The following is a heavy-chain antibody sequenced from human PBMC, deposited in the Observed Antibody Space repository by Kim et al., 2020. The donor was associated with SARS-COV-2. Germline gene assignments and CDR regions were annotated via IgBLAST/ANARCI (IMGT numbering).Heavy chain of an antibody. CDR1: GGSISSSSYY. CDR3: ARLRTDRYYDYVWGSYRYTGDWFDP. D-gene: IGHD3-16*02. CDR2: IYYSGST. V-gene: IGHV4-39*01. Sequence: SETLSLTCTVSGGSISSSSYYWGWIRQPPGKGLEWIGSIYYSGSTYYNPSLKSRVTISVDTSKSQFSLKLSSVTAADTAVYYCARLRTDRYYDYVWGSYRYTGDWFDPWGQGTLVTVSS. J-gene: IGHJ5*02.